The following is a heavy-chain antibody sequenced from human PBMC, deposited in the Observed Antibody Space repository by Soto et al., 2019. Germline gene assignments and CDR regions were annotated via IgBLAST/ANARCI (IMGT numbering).Heavy chain of an antibody. CDR1: GGSFSGYY. D-gene: IGHD3-3*01. CDR3: ARGPYDFWSGPHNWFDP. CDR2: INHSGST. V-gene: IGHV4-34*01. Sequence: TLSLTCAVYGGSFSGYYWSWIRQPPGKGLEWIGEINHSGSTNYNPSLKSRVTISVDTSKNQFSLKLSSVTAADTAVYYCARGPYDFWSGPHNWFDPWGQGTLVTVSS. J-gene: IGHJ5*02.